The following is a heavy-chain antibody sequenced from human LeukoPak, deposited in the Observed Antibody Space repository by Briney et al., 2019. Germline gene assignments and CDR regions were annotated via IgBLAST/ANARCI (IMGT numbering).Heavy chain of an antibody. CDR2: IYTTGSP. CDR1: GGSVSSTNYY. CDR3: ARDRATTTARGVPSWFDP. V-gene: IGHV4-61*02. J-gene: IGHJ5*02. D-gene: IGHD3-10*01. Sequence: SETLSLTCTVSGGSVSSTNYYWTWIRQPAGKGLEWIGRIYTTGSPSYSPSLKSRVTISVDTSTNQFSLKLTSVSAADTAVYYCARDRATTTARGVPSWFDPWGQGILVTVSS.